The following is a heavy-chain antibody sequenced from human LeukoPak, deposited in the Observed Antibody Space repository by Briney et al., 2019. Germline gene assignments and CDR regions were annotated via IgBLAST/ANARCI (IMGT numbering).Heavy chain of an antibody. J-gene: IGHJ4*02. V-gene: IGHV3-49*04. D-gene: IGHD1-26*01. CDR3: TSFLVVGATFLDY. CDR1: GFTFGDYA. CDR2: IRSKAYGGTT. Sequence: GGSLRLSCTASGFTFGDYAMSWVRQAPGKGLEWVGFIRSKAYGGTTEDAASVKGRFTISRDDSKSIAYLQMNSLKIEDTAVYYCTSFLVVGATFLDYWGRGTLVTVSS.